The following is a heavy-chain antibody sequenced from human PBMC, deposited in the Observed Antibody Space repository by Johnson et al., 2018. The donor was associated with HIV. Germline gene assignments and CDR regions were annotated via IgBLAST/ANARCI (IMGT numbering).Heavy chain of an antibody. J-gene: IGHJ3*02. D-gene: IGHD3-22*01. CDR2: ISHDGSDI. Sequence: VQLLESGGGLVQPGQSLRLSCAGSGFTFNKYWMHWVRQVPGKGLVWVSRISHDGSDISYADSVKGRFPISRDNSKNTLYLQMDSLRAEDTAVYYCARDLGTMIVVGSAFDIWGQGTRVTVSS. V-gene: IGHV3-74*01. CDR1: GFTFNKYW. CDR3: ARDLGTMIVVGSAFDI.